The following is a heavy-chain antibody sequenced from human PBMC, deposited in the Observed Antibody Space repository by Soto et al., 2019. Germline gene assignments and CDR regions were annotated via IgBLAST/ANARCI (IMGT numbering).Heavy chain of an antibody. CDR2: ISYDGSSI. CDR1: GFTFSSYA. V-gene: IGHV3-30-3*01. Sequence: QVQMVESGGGVVQPGRSLRLSCAASGFTFSSYAMHWVRQAPGKGLEWVAVISYDGSSINYADSVKGRFTISRDNSKNTLFLQVNSLRGEATAVYYCARDPWGSSPRFDYWGQGSLVTVSS. J-gene: IGHJ4*02. D-gene: IGHD6-6*01. CDR3: ARDPWGSSPRFDY.